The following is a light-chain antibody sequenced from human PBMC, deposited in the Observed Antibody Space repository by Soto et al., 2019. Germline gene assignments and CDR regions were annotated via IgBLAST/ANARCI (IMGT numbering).Light chain of an antibody. CDR1: SSDVGGYNF. Sequence: QSALTQPASVSGSPGQSITISCTGTSSDVGGYNFVSWYQQHPGTAPKLMIYDVSNRPSGVSNRFSGSKSGNTASLTISGLQPEDEADYYCSSYTSSSTVVFGGGT. J-gene: IGLJ2*01. V-gene: IGLV2-14*01. CDR2: DVS. CDR3: SSYTSSSTVV.